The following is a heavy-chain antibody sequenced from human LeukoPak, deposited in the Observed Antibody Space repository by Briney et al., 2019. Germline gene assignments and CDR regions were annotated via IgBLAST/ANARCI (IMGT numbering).Heavy chain of an antibody. Sequence: TGGSLRLSCAASGFTFSNYAMNWVRQAPGRGLEWVSAISGSGGSTYYADSVKGRFTTSRDNSKNTLYLQMNSLRAEDTAVYYCAKDLAGSGSYSFDYWGQGTLVTVSS. CDR2: ISGSGGST. CDR3: AKDLAGSGSYSFDY. V-gene: IGHV3-23*01. J-gene: IGHJ4*02. D-gene: IGHD1-26*01. CDR1: GFTFSNYA.